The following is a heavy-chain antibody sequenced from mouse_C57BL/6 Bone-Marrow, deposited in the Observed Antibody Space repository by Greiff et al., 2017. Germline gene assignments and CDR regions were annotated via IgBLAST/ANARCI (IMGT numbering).Heavy chain of an antibody. Sequence: QVQLQQPGAELVMPGASVKLSCKASGYTFTSYWMHWVKQRPGQGLEWIGEIYPSDSYTNYNQKFKGKSTLTVDKSSSTAYMQLSSLTSEDSAVYYCARSELVDYWGQGTTLTVSS. V-gene: IGHV1-69*01. D-gene: IGHD4-1*01. CDR1: GYTFTSYW. CDR2: IYPSDSYT. CDR3: ARSELVDY. J-gene: IGHJ2*01.